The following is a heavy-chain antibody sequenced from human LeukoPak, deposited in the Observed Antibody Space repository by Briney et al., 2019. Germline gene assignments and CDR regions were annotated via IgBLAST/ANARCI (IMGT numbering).Heavy chain of an antibody. CDR1: GGSISSGGYS. D-gene: IGHD3-22*01. CDR2: VYYSGST. V-gene: IGHV4-61*08. J-gene: IGHJ4*02. CDR3: ARLYYDSSGQYYFDY. Sequence: SETLSLTCAVSGGSISSGGYSWSWIRQPPGKGLEWIGYVYYSGSTNYNPSLKSRVTISVDTSKNQFSLKLSSVTAADAAMYYCARLYYDSSGQYYFDYWGQGTLVTVSS.